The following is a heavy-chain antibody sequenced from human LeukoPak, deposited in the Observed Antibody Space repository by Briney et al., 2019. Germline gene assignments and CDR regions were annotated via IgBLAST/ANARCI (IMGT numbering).Heavy chain of an antibody. J-gene: IGHJ5*02. Sequence: SETLSLTCTVSGGSISKYHWTWIRQPPGKGLEWIGYIYDSGSTNYNPSLKSRVTISLDTSKNQFSLKLSSVTAADTAVYYCARGGGSGSSYNWFDPWGQGTLVTVSS. D-gene: IGHD3-10*01. CDR3: ARGGGSGSSYNWFDP. CDR1: GGSISKYH. V-gene: IGHV4-59*12. CDR2: IYDSGST.